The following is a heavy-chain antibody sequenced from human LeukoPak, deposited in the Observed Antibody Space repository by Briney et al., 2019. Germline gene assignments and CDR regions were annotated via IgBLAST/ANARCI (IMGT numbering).Heavy chain of an antibody. D-gene: IGHD2-2*01. CDR2: ISNSGRT. J-gene: IGHJ5*02. CDR3: ARWGTYASTSNWFDP. CDR1: GGSISSSHW. Sequence: SGTLSLTCAVSGGSISSSHWWSWVRQPPGQGLEWIGEISNSGRTNFNPSLKSRVTISVDTSKNQFSLKLSSVTAADTAVYYCARWGTYASTSNWFDPWGQGTLVTVSS. V-gene: IGHV4-4*02.